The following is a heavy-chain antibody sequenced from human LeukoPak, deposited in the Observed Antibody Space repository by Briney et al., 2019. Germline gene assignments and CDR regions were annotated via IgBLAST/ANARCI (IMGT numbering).Heavy chain of an antibody. D-gene: IGHD1-26*01. CDR3: ARTNSGSYPPLYYFDY. CDR1: GGSISSSSYY. J-gene: IGHJ4*02. CDR2: IYYSGST. Sequence: SETLSLTCTVSGGSISSSSYYWGWIRQPPGKGLEWIGSIYYSGSTYYNPSLKSRVTISVDTSKNQFSLKLSSVTAADTAVYYCARTNSGSYPPLYYFDYWGQGTLVTVSS. V-gene: IGHV4-39*07.